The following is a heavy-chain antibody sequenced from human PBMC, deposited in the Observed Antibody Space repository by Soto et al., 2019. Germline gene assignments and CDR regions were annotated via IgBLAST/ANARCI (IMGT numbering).Heavy chain of an antibody. CDR3: AKGAVYGRGGGNSDFYYYGMDV. CDR2: ISWDGGST. Sequence: EVQLVESGGVVVQPGGSLRLSCAASGFTFDDYTMHWVRQAPGKGLEWVSLISWDGGSTYYADSVKGRFTISRDNSKNSLYLQMNSLRTEDTALYYCAKGAVYGRGGGNSDFYYYGMDVWGQGTTVTVSS. D-gene: IGHD2-21*02. J-gene: IGHJ6*02. V-gene: IGHV3-43*01. CDR1: GFTFDDYT.